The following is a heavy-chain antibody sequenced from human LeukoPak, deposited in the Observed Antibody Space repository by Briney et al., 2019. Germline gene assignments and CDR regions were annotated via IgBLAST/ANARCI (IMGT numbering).Heavy chain of an antibody. J-gene: IGHJ4*02. CDR2: IGTAGDT. Sequence: GGSLRLSCAASGFTFSSYDMHWVRQATGKGLEWVSAIGTAGDTYYPGSVKGRFTISRENAKNSLYLQMNSLRAGDTAVYYCARSYDSSGYCDYWGQGTLVTVSS. CDR3: ARSYDSSGYCDY. V-gene: IGHV3-13*01. D-gene: IGHD3-22*01. CDR1: GFTFSSYD.